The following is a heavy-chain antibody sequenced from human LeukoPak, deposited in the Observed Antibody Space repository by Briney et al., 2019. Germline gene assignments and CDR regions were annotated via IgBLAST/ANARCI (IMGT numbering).Heavy chain of an antibody. CDR2: IKQDGSEK. J-gene: IGHJ6*02. CDR1: GFTFSSHW. CDR3: ARDPTAAAGIPRYYGMDV. V-gene: IGHV3-7*01. Sequence: GGSLRLFCAASGFTFSSHWMSWVRHAPGKGLEWVANIKQDGSEKYYVDSVEGRFTISRDNAKNSLYLQMNSLRAEDTAVYYCARDPTAAAGIPRYYGMDVWGQGTTVTVSS. D-gene: IGHD6-13*01.